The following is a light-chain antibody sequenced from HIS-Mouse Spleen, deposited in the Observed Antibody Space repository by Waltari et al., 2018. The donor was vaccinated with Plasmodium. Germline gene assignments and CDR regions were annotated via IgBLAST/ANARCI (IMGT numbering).Light chain of an antibody. CDR3: QAWDSSTVV. CDR2: QVS. J-gene: IGLJ2*01. CDR1: KLGDKY. V-gene: IGLV3-1*01. Sequence: SYELTQPPSVSVSPGQTASITCSGDKLGDKYACWYQQKPGQSPVLVIYQVSKRASGIPERFSGSNAGNTATLTISGTQAMDEADYYCQAWDSSTVVFGGGTKLTVL.